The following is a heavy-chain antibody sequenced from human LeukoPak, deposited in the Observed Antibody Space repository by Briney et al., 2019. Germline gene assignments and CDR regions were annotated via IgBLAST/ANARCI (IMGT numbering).Heavy chain of an antibody. CDR3: ARGDCSSTSCSSTPKNWFDP. CDR1: GFTFSNYA. J-gene: IGHJ5*02. Sequence: GGSLRLSCAASGFTFSNYAMSWFRQAPGKGLEWVSAISGSGGTTYYADSVKGRFTISRDNSMNTLYLQMNSLRAEDTAVFYCARGDCSSTSCSSTPKNWFDPWGQGTLVSVSS. CDR2: ISGSGGTT. D-gene: IGHD2-2*01. V-gene: IGHV3-23*01.